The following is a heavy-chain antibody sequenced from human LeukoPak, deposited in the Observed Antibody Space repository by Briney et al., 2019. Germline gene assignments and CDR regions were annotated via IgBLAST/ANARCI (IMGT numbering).Heavy chain of an antibody. Sequence: PGVSLRLFCAASGFTISSYAMSWVRQAQGKGLEWVAFIRHDGSIKNYEDSVKGRSTISRDNSKNTLYLQMNSLRAEDTAVYYCAKDSLADIDYWGQGTLVTVSS. CDR2: IRHDGSIK. CDR1: GFTISSYA. J-gene: IGHJ4*02. CDR3: AKDSLADIDY. D-gene: IGHD3-16*01. V-gene: IGHV3-30*02.